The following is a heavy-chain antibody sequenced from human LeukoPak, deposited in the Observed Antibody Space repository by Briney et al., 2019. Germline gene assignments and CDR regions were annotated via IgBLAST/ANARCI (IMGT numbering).Heavy chain of an antibody. V-gene: IGHV4-39*01. CDR3: ARHADSGLWFGELLHLDY. D-gene: IGHD3-10*01. CDR1: GDSVSRSDSY. CDR2: IYYSGRT. J-gene: IGHJ4*02. Sequence: PSETLSLTCSVSGDSVSRSDSYWDWIRQPPGKGLEWIGTIYYSGRTYYNPSLKSRVTISVDTSKNQFSLKLSSVTAADTAVYYCARHADSGLWFGELLHLDYWGQGTLVTVSS.